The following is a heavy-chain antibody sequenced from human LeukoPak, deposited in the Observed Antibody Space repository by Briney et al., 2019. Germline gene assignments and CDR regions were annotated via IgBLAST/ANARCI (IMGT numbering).Heavy chain of an antibody. CDR1: GFTVSSNY. CDR2: IYSGGST. CDR3: AKDNFYCSSTNCFFDY. Sequence: GGSLRLSCAASGFTVSSNYMSWVRQAPGKGLEWVSVIYSGGSTYYADSVKGRFTISRDNSKNTLFLQMNSLRAEDTAIYYCAKDNFYCSSTNCFFDYWGQGTLVTVPS. D-gene: IGHD2-2*01. J-gene: IGHJ4*02. V-gene: IGHV3-53*01.